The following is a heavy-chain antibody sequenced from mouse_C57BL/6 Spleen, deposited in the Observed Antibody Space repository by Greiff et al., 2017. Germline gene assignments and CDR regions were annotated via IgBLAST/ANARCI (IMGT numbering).Heavy chain of an antibody. Sequence: VKLQQSGAELMKPGASVKLSCKATGYTFTGYWIEWVKQRPGHGLEWIGEILPGSGSTNYNEKFKGKATFTADTSSNTAYMQISSLTTEDSAIYYCARKGTGTGYWGQGTTLTVSS. D-gene: IGHD4-1*01. CDR2: ILPGSGST. J-gene: IGHJ2*01. V-gene: IGHV1-9*01. CDR1: GYTFTGYW. CDR3: ARKGTGTGY.